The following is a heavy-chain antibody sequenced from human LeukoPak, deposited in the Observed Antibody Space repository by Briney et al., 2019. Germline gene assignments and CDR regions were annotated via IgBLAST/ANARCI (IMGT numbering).Heavy chain of an antibody. J-gene: IGHJ4*02. CDR2: ISGSGGST. CDR3: ARDLRWSDSSGSAHY. CDR1: GFTFSSYG. Sequence: QPGGSLRLSCAASGFTFSSYGMSWVRQAPGKGLEWVSAISGSGGSTYYADSVKGRFTISRDNSKNTLYLQMNSLRAEDTAVYYCARDLRWSDSSGSAHYWGQGTLVTVSS. D-gene: IGHD3-22*01. V-gene: IGHV3-23*01.